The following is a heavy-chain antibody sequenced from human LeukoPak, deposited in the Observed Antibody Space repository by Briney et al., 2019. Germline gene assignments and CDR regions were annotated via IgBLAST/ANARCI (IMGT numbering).Heavy chain of an antibody. D-gene: IGHD3-22*01. CDR3: ARQAGSDDSSGYQWDAFDI. J-gene: IGHJ3*02. CDR1: GYSINNGYY. Sequence: PSETLSLTCTVSGYSINNGYYWGWIRQPPGKGLEWIGSLYHDGRTYYNPSLRSRVTIPVDTSKNQFSLKLSSVTAADTAVYYCARQAGSDDSSGYQWDAFDIWGQGTMVTVSS. CDR2: LYHDGRT. V-gene: IGHV4-38-2*02.